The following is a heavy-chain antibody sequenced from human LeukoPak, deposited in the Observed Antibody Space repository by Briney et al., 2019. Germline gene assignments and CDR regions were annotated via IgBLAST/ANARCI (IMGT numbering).Heavy chain of an antibody. J-gene: IGHJ6*02. Sequence: SETLSLTCTVSGGSISSYYWSWIRQPPGKGLEWIGYIYYSGSTNYNPSLKSRVTISVDTSKNQFSLKLSSVTAADTAVYYYARDKSGTPYGMDVWGQGTTVTVSS. CDR1: GGSISSYY. CDR3: ARDKSGTPYGMDV. CDR2: IYYSGST. V-gene: IGHV4-59*01.